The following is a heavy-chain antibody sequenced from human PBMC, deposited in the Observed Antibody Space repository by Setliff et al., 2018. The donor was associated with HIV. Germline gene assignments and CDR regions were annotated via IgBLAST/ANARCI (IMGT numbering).Heavy chain of an antibody. CDR3: AREREMPTAAYYYYGMDV. J-gene: IGHJ6*02. D-gene: IGHD2-2*01. CDR1: GGTFSNYA. V-gene: IGHV1-69*13. Sequence: SVKVSCKASGGTFSNYAINWVRQAPGQGLEWMGAIIPMFGTTNYAQKFHPRVTITANETTTTAYMELSSLRSEDTAVYYCAREREMPTAAYYYYGMDVWGQETTVTVSS. CDR2: IIPMFGTT.